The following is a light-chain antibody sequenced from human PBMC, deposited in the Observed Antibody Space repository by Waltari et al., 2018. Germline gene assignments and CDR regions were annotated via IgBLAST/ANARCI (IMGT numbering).Light chain of an antibody. J-gene: IGKJ2*01. CDR2: GAS. CDR3: QQYGRSWNT. Sequence: EIVLTQSPGTLSLSPGERATLSCRASQSVSSSYLAWYQQKPGQAPRLLIHGASSRATGIPDRFSGSGSGTDFTFTISRLEPEDFAVYYCQQYGRSWNTFGQGTKLEIK. CDR1: QSVSSSY. V-gene: IGKV3-20*01.